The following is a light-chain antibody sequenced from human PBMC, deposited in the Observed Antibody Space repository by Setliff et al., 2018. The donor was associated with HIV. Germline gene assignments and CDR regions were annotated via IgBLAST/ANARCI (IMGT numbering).Light chain of an antibody. CDR3: VPYLGSGIYV. J-gene: IGLJ1*01. V-gene: IGLV8-61*01. CDR2: NTN. CDR1: SGSVSNSYY. Sequence: QTVVTQEPSFSVSPGGTVTLTCGLSSGSVSNSYYPSWYQQTPGQAPRTLIYNTNIRSSGVPDRFSGSILGNKAALTITGAQADDECDYYCVPYLGSGIYVFGSGTKVTVL.